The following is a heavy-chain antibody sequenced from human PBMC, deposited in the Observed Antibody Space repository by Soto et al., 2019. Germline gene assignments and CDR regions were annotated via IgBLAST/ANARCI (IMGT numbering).Heavy chain of an antibody. J-gene: IGHJ5*02. Sequence: PGGSLRLSCATSGFTFSSYSMNLVRQAPGNGLERLSSISSSSSYIYYADSVKGRFTISRDNAKNSLYLQKNSLRAEDTAVYYCASFTHLNFSTSHIRFDPWGQGTLVTVSS. V-gene: IGHV3-21*01. D-gene: IGHD2-2*01. CDR1: GFTFSSYS. CDR3: ASFTHLNFSTSHIRFDP. CDR2: ISSSSSYI.